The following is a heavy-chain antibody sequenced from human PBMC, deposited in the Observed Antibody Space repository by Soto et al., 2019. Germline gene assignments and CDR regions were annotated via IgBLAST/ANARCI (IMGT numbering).Heavy chain of an antibody. CDR1: GFSLSTSGVG. Sequence: QITLKESGPTLVKPTQTLTLTCTFSGFSLSTSGVGVGWIRQPPGKALEWLALIYWDDDKRYSPSLKSRLTITRDTTKNQVVPPMTNMDPVETATYYCAHRGVAGKGFDEYFQHWGQGTLVTVSS. J-gene: IGHJ1*01. D-gene: IGHD6-19*01. CDR2: IYWDDDK. CDR3: AHRGVAGKGFDEYFQH. V-gene: IGHV2-5*02.